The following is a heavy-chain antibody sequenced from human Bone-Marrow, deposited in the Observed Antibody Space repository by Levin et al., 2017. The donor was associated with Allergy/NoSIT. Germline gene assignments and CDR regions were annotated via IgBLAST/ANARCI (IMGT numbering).Heavy chain of an antibody. J-gene: IGHJ5*02. Sequence: GGSLRLSCAASGFTFSSYAMSWVRQAPGKGLEWVSAISGSGGSTYYADSVKGRFTISRDNSKNTLYLQMNSLRAEDTAVYYCAKDRDIVVVVAASAYNWFDPWGQGTLVTVSS. CDR2: ISGSGGST. V-gene: IGHV3-23*01. D-gene: IGHD2-15*01. CDR1: GFTFSSYA. CDR3: AKDRDIVVVVAASAYNWFDP.